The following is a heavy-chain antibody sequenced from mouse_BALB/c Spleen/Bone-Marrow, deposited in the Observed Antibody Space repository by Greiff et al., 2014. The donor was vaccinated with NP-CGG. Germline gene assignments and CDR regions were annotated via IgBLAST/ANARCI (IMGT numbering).Heavy chain of an antibody. J-gene: IGHJ2*01. V-gene: IGHV5-6-5*01. CDR1: GFTFSSYA. Sequence: EVQLQQSGGGLVKPGGSLKLSCAASGFTFSSYAMSWVRQTPEKRLEWVASISSGGSTYYPDSVKGRFTISRYNARNILYLQMSSLRSEDTAMYYCAREVDGWYYFDYWGQGTTLTVSS. D-gene: IGHD2-3*01. CDR3: AREVDGWYYFDY. CDR2: ISSGGST.